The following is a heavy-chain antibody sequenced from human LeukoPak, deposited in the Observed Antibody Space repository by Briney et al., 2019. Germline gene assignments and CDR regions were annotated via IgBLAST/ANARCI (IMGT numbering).Heavy chain of an antibody. V-gene: IGHV1-69*13. CDR3: ARDNWGLFDP. D-gene: IGHD7-27*01. Sequence: ASVKVSCKASGYTFTSYYMHWVRQAPGQGLEWMGGIIPIFGTANYAQKFQGRVTITADESTSTAYMELSSLRSEDTAVYYCARDNWGLFDPWGQGTLVTVSS. J-gene: IGHJ5*02. CDR2: IIPIFGTA. CDR1: GYTFTSYY.